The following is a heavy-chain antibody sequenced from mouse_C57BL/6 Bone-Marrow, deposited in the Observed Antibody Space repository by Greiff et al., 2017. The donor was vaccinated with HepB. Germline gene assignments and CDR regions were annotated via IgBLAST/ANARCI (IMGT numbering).Heavy chain of an antibody. D-gene: IGHD1-1*01. V-gene: IGHV1-81*01. CDR1: GYTFTSYG. CDR2: IYPRSGNT. CDR3: EIITTVVECY. Sequence: VKLQESGAELARPGASVKLSCKASGYTFTSYGISWVKQRTGQGLEWIGEIYPRSGNTYYNEKFKGKATLTADKSSSTAYMELRSLTSEDSAVYFCEIITTVVECYWGQGTSVTVSS. J-gene: IGHJ4*01.